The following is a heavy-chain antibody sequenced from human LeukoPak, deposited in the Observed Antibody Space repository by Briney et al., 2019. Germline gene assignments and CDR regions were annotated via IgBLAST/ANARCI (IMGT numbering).Heavy chain of an antibody. V-gene: IGHV3-30*03. D-gene: IGHD3-22*01. J-gene: IGHJ4*02. Sequence: GGSLRLSCAASGFTFSSYSMHWVRQAPGKGLEWVAVISYDGSNKYYADSVKGRFTISRDNSKNTLYLQMNSLRAEDTAVYYCARTYYYDSSGYSPDYWGQGTLVTASS. CDR3: ARTYYYDSSGYSPDY. CDR2: ISYDGSNK. CDR1: GFTFSSYS.